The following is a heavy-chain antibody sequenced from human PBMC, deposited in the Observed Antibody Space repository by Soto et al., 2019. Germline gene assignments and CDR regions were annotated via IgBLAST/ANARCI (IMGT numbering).Heavy chain of an antibody. CDR3: XXXXXXXXXXYRDY. CDR2: IIPILGIA. V-gene: IGHV1-69*02. J-gene: IGHJ4*02. Sequence: QVQLVQSGAEVKKPGSSVKVSCKASGGTFSSYTISWVRQAPGQGLEWMGRIIPILGIANYAKKFQGRVXXXXXXXXXXXXXXXXXXXXXXXXXXXXXXXXXXXXXXYRDYWGQGTLVTVSS. D-gene: IGHD2-2*02. CDR1: GGTFSSYT.